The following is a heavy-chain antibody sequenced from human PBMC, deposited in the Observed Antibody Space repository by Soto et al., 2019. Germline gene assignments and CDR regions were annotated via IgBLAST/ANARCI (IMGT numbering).Heavy chain of an antibody. J-gene: IGHJ6*02. CDR1: GGTFSSYT. V-gene: IGHV1-69*08. Sequence: QVQLMQSGAEVKKPGSSVKDSCKASGGTFSSYTISWVRQAPGQGLEWMGRIIPILGIANYAQKFQGRVTITADKSTSTAYMELSSLRSEDTAVYYCARDRGIVVVTAAEDGMDVWGQGTTVTVSS. CDR2: IIPILGIA. CDR3: ARDRGIVVVTAAEDGMDV. D-gene: IGHD2-21*02.